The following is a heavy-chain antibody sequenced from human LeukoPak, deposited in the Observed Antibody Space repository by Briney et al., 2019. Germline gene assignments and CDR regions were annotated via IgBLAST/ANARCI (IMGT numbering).Heavy chain of an antibody. V-gene: IGHV4-4*02. J-gene: IGHJ4*02. D-gene: IGHD6-19*01. CDR1: GDSITSHSW. Sequence: PSGTLSLTCAVSGDSITSHSWWSWVRQPPGRGLEWIGEVHHGGASNYDPSLESRVTISVDKSKNRFSLNLRSVTAADTATYYCASHVTVLGTRGFDFWGRGTLVTVS. CDR2: VHHGGAS. CDR3: ASHVTVLGTRGFDF.